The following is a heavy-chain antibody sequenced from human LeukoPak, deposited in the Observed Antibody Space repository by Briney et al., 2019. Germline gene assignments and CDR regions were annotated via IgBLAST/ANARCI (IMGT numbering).Heavy chain of an antibody. CDR1: GFTFSSYE. CDR2: ISGSGGST. D-gene: IGHD6-13*01. V-gene: IGHV3-23*01. J-gene: IGHJ5*02. Sequence: GGSLRLSCAASGFTFSSYEMNWVRQAPGKGLEWVSAISGSGGSTYYADSVKGRFTISRDNSKNTLYLQMNSLRAEDTAVYYCAKDGQQLGWFDPWGQGTLVTVSS. CDR3: AKDGQQLGWFDP.